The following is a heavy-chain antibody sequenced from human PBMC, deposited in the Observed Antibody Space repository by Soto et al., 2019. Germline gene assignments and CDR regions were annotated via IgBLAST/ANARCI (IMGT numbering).Heavy chain of an antibody. D-gene: IGHD3-10*01. CDR3: ARVRFGEWGYAMDV. J-gene: IGHJ6*02. CDR1: GLTFSDCY. CDR2: ISSSGSSI. Sequence: QVQLVESGGGLVKPGASLRLSCAASGLTFSDCYMNWIRQAPGKGLEWVSYISSSGSSINYAGSVKGRFTISRDNAKNSLYLQMNSLRAEDTAMYYCARVRFGEWGYAMDVWGQGTTVTVSS. V-gene: IGHV3-11*01.